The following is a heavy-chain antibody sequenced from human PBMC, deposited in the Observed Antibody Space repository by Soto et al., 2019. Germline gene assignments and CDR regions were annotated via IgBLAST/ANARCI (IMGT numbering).Heavy chain of an antibody. Sequence: ASVKVSCKASGGTFSSYAISWVRQAPGQGLEWMGGIIPIFGTANYAQKFQGRVTITADESTSTAYMELSSLRSEDTAVYYCARTAAGRLRIDYWGQGTLVTVSS. CDR1: GGTFSSYA. D-gene: IGHD6-13*01. CDR2: IIPIFGTA. CDR3: ARTAAGRLRIDY. J-gene: IGHJ4*02. V-gene: IGHV1-69*13.